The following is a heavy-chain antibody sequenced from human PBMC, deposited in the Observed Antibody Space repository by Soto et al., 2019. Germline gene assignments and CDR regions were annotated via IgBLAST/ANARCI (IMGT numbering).Heavy chain of an antibody. J-gene: IGHJ4*02. CDR2: INHSGST. CDR1: GGSFSGYY. CDR3: ARDKITGLFDY. V-gene: IGHV4-34*01. Sequence: QVQLQQWGAGLLKPSETLSLTCAVYGGSFSGYYWTWIRQPPGTGLEWIGEINHSGSTNYNPSLKSRVTLSVDTPKTQFSLKLTSVTAADTAVYYCARDKITGLFDYWGQGTLVTVSS. D-gene: IGHD2-8*02.